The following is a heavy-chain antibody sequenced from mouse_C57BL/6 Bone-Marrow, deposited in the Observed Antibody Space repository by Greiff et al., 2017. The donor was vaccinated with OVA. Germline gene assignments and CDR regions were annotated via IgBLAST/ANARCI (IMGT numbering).Heavy chain of an antibody. CDR3: ARSYYDGSRWFAY. CDR1: GYTFTSYT. J-gene: IGHJ3*01. CDR2: INPSSGYT. V-gene: IGHV1-4*01. D-gene: IGHD1-1*01. Sequence: QVQLQQSGAELARPGASVKMSCKASGYTFTSYTMHWVKQRPGQGLEWIGYINPSSGYTKYNQKFKDKATLTADKSSSTAYMQLSSLTSEDSAVYYCARSYYDGSRWFAYWGQGTRVTVSA.